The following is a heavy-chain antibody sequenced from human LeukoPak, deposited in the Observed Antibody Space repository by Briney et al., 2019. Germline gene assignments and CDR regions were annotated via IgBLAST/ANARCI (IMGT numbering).Heavy chain of an antibody. D-gene: IGHD1-26*01. CDR3: AREVVGSKVFDY. CDR1: GGSISSYY. CDR2: IYYSGST. Sequence: SETLSLTCTVSGGSISSYYWSWIRQPPGKGLEWIGYIYYSGSTNYNPSLKSRVTISVDTSKNQFSLKLSSVTAADTAVYYCAREVVGSKVFDYRGQGTLVTVSS. V-gene: IGHV4-59*01. J-gene: IGHJ4*02.